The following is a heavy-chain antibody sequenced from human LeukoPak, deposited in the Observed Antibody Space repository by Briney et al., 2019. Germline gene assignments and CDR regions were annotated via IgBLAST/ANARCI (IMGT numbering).Heavy chain of an antibody. CDR1: GGSISSYH. CDR3: ARVGSSWLFDY. J-gene: IGHJ4*02. CDR2: IHYSGST. V-gene: IGHV4-59*12. D-gene: IGHD6-13*01. Sequence: PSETLSLTCTVSGGSISSYHWSWIRQPPGKGLEWIGYIHYSGSTIYNPSLKSRVTISVDTSKNQFSLKLSSVTAADTAVYYCARVGSSWLFDYWGQGTLVTVSS.